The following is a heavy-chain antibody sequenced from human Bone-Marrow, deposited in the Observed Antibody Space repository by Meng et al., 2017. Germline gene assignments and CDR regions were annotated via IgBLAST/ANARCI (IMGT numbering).Heavy chain of an antibody. CDR1: AGSTISNSC. D-gene: IGHD1-26*01. V-gene: IGHV3-23*01. Sequence: ETLSLTCTVSAGSTISNSCWSWVRQAPGKGLEWVSAISGSGGSTYYADSVKGRFTISRDNSKNTLYLQMNSLRAEDTAVYYCAKDLDGSGSYYSEYSQHWGQGTLVTVSS. CDR2: ISGSGGST. CDR3: AKDLDGSGSYYSEYSQH. J-gene: IGHJ1*01.